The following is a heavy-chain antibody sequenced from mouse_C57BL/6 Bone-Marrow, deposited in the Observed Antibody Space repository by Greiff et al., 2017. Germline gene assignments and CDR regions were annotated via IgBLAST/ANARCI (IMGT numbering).Heavy chain of an antibody. D-gene: IGHD1-1*01. CDR3: ARDHYYGSSSDY. V-gene: IGHV1-82*01. CDR2: IYPGDGDT. Sequence: VQLVESGPELVKPGASVKISCKASGYAFSSSWMNWVKQRPGKGLEWIGRIYPGDGDTNYNGKFKGKATLTADKSSSTAYMQLSSLTSEDSAVYFCARDHYYGSSSDYWGQGTTLTVSS. CDR1: GYAFSSSW. J-gene: IGHJ2*01.